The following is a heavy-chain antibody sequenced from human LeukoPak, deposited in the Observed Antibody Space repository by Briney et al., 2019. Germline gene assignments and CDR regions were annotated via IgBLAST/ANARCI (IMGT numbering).Heavy chain of an antibody. Sequence: GRSLRLSCAASGFTFDDYAMHWVRQAPGKGLEWVSGISWNSGSIGYADSVKGRFTISRDNSKNTLYLQMNSLRAEDTAVYYCAKEVGDYDADSWGQGTLVTVSS. V-gene: IGHV3-9*01. CDR2: ISWNSGSI. D-gene: IGHD4-17*01. CDR1: GFTFDDYA. CDR3: AKEVGDYDADS. J-gene: IGHJ5*02.